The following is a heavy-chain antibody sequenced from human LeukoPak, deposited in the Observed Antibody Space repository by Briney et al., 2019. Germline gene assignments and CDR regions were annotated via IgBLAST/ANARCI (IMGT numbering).Heavy chain of an antibody. CDR1: GGSISSSSYY. J-gene: IGHJ4*02. CDR2: IYYSGST. Sequence: SETLSLTCTVSGGSISSSSYYWGWIRQPPGKGLEWIGSIYYSGSTYYNPSLKSRVTISVDTSKNQFSLKLSSVTAADTAVYYCARGKAVAGAIFDYWGQGTLVTVSS. V-gene: IGHV4-39*07. CDR3: ARGKAVAGAIFDY. D-gene: IGHD6-19*01.